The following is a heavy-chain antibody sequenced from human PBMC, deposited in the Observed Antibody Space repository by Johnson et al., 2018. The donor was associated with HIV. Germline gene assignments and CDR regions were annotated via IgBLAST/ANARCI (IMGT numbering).Heavy chain of an antibody. CDR1: AFTFSSYA. Sequence: QVQLVESGGGVVQPGGSLRLSCAASAFTFSSYAMHWVRQAPGKGLEWVAFVPYDGSYKYYADSVKGRFTISRDNSKNSLYLQMSSLRVADTAVYYCARDRRQFLEWLSDAFDIWGQGTMVTVSS. V-gene: IGHV3-30*04. CDR2: VPYDGSYK. CDR3: ARDRRQFLEWLSDAFDI. D-gene: IGHD3-3*01. J-gene: IGHJ3*02.